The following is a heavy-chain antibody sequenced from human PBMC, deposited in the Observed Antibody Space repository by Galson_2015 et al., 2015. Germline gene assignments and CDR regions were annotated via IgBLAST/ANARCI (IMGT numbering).Heavy chain of an antibody. J-gene: IGHJ4*02. V-gene: IGHV1-18*01. CDR3: ARDRRPFITGTNPWFDY. CDR2: ISAYNGNT. CDR1: GYTFTSYG. Sequence: SVKVSCKASGYTFTSYGISWVRQAPGQGLEWMGWISAYNGNTNYAQKFQGRVTTTADESTSTAYMELSSLRSEDTAVYYCARDRRPFITGTNPWFDYWGQGTLVTVSS. D-gene: IGHD1-7*01.